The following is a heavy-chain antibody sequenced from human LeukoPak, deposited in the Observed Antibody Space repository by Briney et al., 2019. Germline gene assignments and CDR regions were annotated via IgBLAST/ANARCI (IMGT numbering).Heavy chain of an antibody. CDR2: ISPYNGDT. D-gene: IGHD3-10*01. Sequence: ASVKVSCKASGYTFTSYGISWVRQAPGQGLEWMGWISPYNGDTTYAQKLQGRVTMTTDTSTTTAYMELRSLRSDDTAVYYCAREAYYDSGSYLNYYYMDVWGKGTTVTVSS. CDR3: AREAYYDSGSYLNYYYMDV. CDR1: GYTFTSYG. J-gene: IGHJ6*03. V-gene: IGHV1-18*01.